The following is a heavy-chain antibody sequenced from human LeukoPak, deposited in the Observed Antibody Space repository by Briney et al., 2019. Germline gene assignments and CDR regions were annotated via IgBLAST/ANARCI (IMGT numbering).Heavy chain of an antibody. V-gene: IGHV3-33*01. J-gene: IGHJ4*02. Sequence: GGSLRLSCAASGFTFSSYGMHWVRQAPGKGLEWVAVIWYDGSNKYYADCVKCRFTISRDNSKNTLYREMNSLRAEDTAVYYCASQSSGSYWYFDYWGQGTLVTVSS. D-gene: IGHD1-26*01. CDR2: IWYDGSNK. CDR1: GFTFSSYG. CDR3: ASQSSGSYWYFDY.